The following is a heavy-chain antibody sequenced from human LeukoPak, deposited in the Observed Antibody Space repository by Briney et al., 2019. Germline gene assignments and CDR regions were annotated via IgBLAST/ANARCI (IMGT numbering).Heavy chain of an antibody. Sequence: PSETLSLTCTVSGDSIRSYYWSWIRQPPGKGLEWIGYIYYSETANYNPSLKSRVTISVDTSKNQFSLKLSSVTAADTAVYYCACLTTADAFDIWGQGTMVTVSS. J-gene: IGHJ3*02. V-gene: IGHV4-59*01. CDR2: IYYSETA. CDR1: GDSIRSYY. CDR3: ACLTTADAFDI. D-gene: IGHD3-22*01.